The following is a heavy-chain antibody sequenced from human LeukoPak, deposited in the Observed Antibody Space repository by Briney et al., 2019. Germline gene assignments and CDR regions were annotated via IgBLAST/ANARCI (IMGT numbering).Heavy chain of an antibody. J-gene: IGHJ4*02. CDR3: TIPVRGYYYDSSGLGIDY. CDR2: FDPEDGET. V-gene: IGHV1-24*01. D-gene: IGHD3-22*01. CDR1: GYTLTELS. Sequence: ASVKVSCKVSGYTLTELSMHWVRQAPGKGLEWMGGFDPEDGETIYAQKFQGRVTMTRDTSTSTVYMELSSLRSEDTAVYYCTIPVRGYYYDSSGLGIDYWGQGTLVTVSS.